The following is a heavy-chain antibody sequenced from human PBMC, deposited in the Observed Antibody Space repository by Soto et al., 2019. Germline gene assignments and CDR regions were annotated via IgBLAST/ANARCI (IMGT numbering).Heavy chain of an antibody. CDR1: GFTFSSYG. CDR3: AKTFYDFWSGYQNWFDP. J-gene: IGHJ5*02. D-gene: IGHD3-3*01. V-gene: IGHV3-33*06. CDR2: IWYDGSNK. Sequence: GSLRLSCAASGFTFSSYGMHWVRQAPGKGLEWVAVIWYDGSNKYYADSVKGRFTISRDNSKNTLYLQMNSLRAEDTAVYYCAKTFYDFWSGYQNWFDPWGQGTLVTVSS.